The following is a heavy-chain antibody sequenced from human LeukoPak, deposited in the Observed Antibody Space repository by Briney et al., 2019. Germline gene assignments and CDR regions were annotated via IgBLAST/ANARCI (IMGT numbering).Heavy chain of an antibody. Sequence: GASVKVSCKAFGYTFTSNYMHWVRQAPGQGLEWMGIINPSGGSTSYARKFQGRVTMTRDMSTSTVYMELSSLRSEDTAVYYCAREHSFDASEWLLLRGFDYWGQGTLVTVSS. CDR2: INPSGGST. J-gene: IGHJ4*02. D-gene: IGHD3-3*01. V-gene: IGHV1-46*01. CDR1: GYTFTSNY. CDR3: AREHSFDASEWLLLRGFDY.